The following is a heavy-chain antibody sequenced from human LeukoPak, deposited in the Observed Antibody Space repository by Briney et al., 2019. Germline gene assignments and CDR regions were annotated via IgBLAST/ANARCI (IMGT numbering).Heavy chain of an antibody. J-gene: IGHJ4*02. CDR1: GGSISSGGYY. D-gene: IGHD4-23*01. V-gene: IGHV4-31*03. Sequence: SQTLSLTCTVSGGSISSGGYYWSWIRQHPGKGLEWIGYIYHSGSTYYNPSLKSRVTISVDTSKNQFSLKLSSVTAADTAVYYCARTDGNPDPNFFDYWGQGTLVTVSS. CDR3: ARTDGNPDPNFFDY. CDR2: IYHSGST.